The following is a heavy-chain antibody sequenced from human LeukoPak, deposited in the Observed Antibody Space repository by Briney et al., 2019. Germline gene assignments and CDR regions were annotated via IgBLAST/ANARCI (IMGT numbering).Heavy chain of an antibody. CDR1: GFTFSSFG. J-gene: IGHJ4*02. D-gene: IGHD3-3*01. CDR3: AKEVTIFGRGY. CDR2: ISGSGGST. Sequence: GGSLRLSCAASGFTFSSFGMSWVRQAPGKGLEWVSAISGSGGSTYYADSVKGRFTISRDNSKNTLYLQMNSLRAEDTAVYYCAKEVTIFGRGYWGQGTLVTVSS. V-gene: IGHV3-23*01.